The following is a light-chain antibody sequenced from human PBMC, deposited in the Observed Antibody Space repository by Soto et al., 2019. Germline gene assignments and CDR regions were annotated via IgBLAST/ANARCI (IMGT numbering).Light chain of an antibody. CDR3: AAWDDSLKGV. CDR2: NNS. J-gene: IGLJ2*01. CDR1: SSNIGKNT. V-gene: IGLV1-44*01. Sequence: QSVLTQPPSASGTPGQRVTIFCSGSSSNIGKNTVNWYQQLPGAAPKLLIYNNSQRPSGVPDRFSGSKSGTSASLAISGLQSEDEADYYCAAWDDSLKGVFGGGTKLTVL.